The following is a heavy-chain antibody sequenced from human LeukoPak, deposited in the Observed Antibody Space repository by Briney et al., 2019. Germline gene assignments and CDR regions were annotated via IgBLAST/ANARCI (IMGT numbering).Heavy chain of an antibody. V-gene: IGHV1-8*01. Sequence: ASVKVSCKAFGYTFSSYDINWVRQATGQGLEWMGWINPSSGNTGYAQKFQGRLTMTTNASISTAYMELSSLSSEDTAVYYCARGPYDSSAYRFDSWGQGILVTVSS. D-gene: IGHD3-22*01. J-gene: IGHJ4*02. CDR1: GYTFSSYD. CDR3: ARGPYDSSAYRFDS. CDR2: INPSSGNT.